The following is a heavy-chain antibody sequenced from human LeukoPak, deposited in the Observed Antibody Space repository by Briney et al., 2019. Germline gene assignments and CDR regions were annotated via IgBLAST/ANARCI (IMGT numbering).Heavy chain of an antibody. V-gene: IGHV4-34*01. Sequence: SETLSLTCAVYGGSFSGYYWSWIRQPPGKGLEWIGEINHSGSTNYNPSLKSRVTISVDTSQNQFSLQLTSVTAADTAVYYCARGDYGSGTYLWGSWGQGILVTVSS. CDR2: INHSGST. D-gene: IGHD3-10*01. CDR3: ARGDYGSGTYLWGS. J-gene: IGHJ5*02. CDR1: GGSFSGYY.